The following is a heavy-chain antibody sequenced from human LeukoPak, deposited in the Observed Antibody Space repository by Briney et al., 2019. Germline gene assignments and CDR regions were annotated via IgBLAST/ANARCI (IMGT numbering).Heavy chain of an antibody. J-gene: IGHJ4*02. V-gene: IGHV4-34*01. CDR3: ARAPYYYGSGISGFDY. CDR2: INHSGST. D-gene: IGHD3-10*01. CDR1: GGSFSGCY. Sequence: SETLSLTCAVYGGSFSGCYWSWIRQPPGKGLEWIGEINHSGSTNYNPSLKSRVTISVDTSKNQFSLKLSSVTAADTAVYYCARAPYYYGSGISGFDYWGQGTLVTVSS.